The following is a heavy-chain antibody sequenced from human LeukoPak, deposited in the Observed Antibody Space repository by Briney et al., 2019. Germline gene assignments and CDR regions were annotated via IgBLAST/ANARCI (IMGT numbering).Heavy chain of an antibody. CDR1: GFTFSNAW. CDR3: AKRQWLDGGAFDI. J-gene: IGHJ3*02. CDR2: LKSKSEGGTT. D-gene: IGHD6-19*01. Sequence: PGGSLRLSCAASGFTFSNAWMSWVRQAPGKGLEWLGRLKSKSEGGTTDYAAPVKGRFTISRDDSKDTLYLQMNSLRAEDTAVYYCAKRQWLDGGAFDIWGQGTMVTVSS. V-gene: IGHV3-15*01.